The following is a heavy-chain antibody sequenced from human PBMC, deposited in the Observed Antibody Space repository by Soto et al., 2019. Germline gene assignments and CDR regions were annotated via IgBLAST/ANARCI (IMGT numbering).Heavy chain of an antibody. Sequence: EVQLLESAGGLVQPGGSLSLSCAASGFTFSSYAMRWVRQAPGKGLEWVSAISGSGANTYYADSVKGRFTISRDNSKNTLFLQLNSLRAEDTAVYYCAKCAGIGWYPDYWGQGTLVTVSS. D-gene: IGHD6-19*01. V-gene: IGHV3-23*01. CDR1: GFTFSSYA. J-gene: IGHJ4*02. CDR3: AKCAGIGWYPDY. CDR2: ISGSGANT.